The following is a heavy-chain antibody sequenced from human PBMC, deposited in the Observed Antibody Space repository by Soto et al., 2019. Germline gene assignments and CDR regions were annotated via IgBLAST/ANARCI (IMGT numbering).Heavy chain of an antibody. J-gene: IGHJ6*02. V-gene: IGHV5-51*01. CDR3: ARYIAAAGTIYYYGMDV. CDR1: GYSFAGYW. Sequence: GESLKISCKGSGYSFAGYWITWVRQKPGKGLEWMGIIYPGDSDTRYSPSFQGQVTISADKSISTAYLQWSSLKASDTAMYYCARYIAAAGTIYYYGMDVWGQGTTVTVSS. D-gene: IGHD6-13*01. CDR2: IYPGDSDT.